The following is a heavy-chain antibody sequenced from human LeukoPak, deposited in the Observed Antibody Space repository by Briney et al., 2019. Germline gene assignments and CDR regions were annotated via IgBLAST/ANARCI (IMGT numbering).Heavy chain of an antibody. Sequence: SETLSLTCTVSGYSISSGYYWGWIRQPPGKGLEWIGSIYHSGSTYYNPSLKSRVTISVDTSKNQFSLKLSSVTAADTAVYYCARHWLGWFDPWGQGTLVTVSS. CDR2: IYHSGST. D-gene: IGHD3-22*01. J-gene: IGHJ5*02. CDR3: ARHWLGWFDP. V-gene: IGHV4-38-2*02. CDR1: GYSISSGYY.